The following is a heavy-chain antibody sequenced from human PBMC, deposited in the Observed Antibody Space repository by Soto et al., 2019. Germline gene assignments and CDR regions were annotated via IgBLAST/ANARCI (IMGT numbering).Heavy chain of an antibody. J-gene: IGHJ6*03. Sequence: QVQLVQSGAEVKKPGASVKVSCKASGYTFTSNYMHWVRQPPEQGLKWMGKTNPSGGSTSYAQKFQGRVTMTRDTSTSTVYMELSSLRSEDTAVYYCARGYDFWSGSYYMDVWGKGTTVTVSS. V-gene: IGHV1-46*03. CDR3: ARGYDFWSGSYYMDV. CDR2: TNPSGGST. D-gene: IGHD3-3*01. CDR1: GYTFTSNY.